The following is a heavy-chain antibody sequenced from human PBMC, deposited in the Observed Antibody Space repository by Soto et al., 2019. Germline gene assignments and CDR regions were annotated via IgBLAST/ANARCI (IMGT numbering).Heavy chain of an antibody. Sequence: QVQLVQSGAEVKKPGSSVKVSCKASGGTFSSYASSWVRQAPGQGLEWMGGIIPIFGTANYAQKFQARVTITADESTSKAYMELRSLRSEDKAVFYCARDLEPSGSSVWYEFDPWGQGTLVTVSS. CDR1: GGTFSSYA. J-gene: IGHJ5*02. CDR2: IIPIFGTA. CDR3: ARDLEPSGSSVWYEFDP. V-gene: IGHV1-69*01. D-gene: IGHD6-19*01.